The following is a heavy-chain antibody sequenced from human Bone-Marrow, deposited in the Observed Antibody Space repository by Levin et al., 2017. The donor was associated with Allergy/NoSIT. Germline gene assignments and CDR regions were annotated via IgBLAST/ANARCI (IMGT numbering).Heavy chain of an antibody. CDR3: ARNGAWSFEF. Sequence: GGSLRLSCASSGFTFSGYWMAWVRQAPGKGLEWVANINRDGGDGYYVDSVNGRFTISRDNARNSLDLQMNSLRVDDTAVYYCARNGAWSFEFWGQGTLVTVSS. CDR2: INRDGGDG. V-gene: IGHV3-7*02. J-gene: IGHJ4*02. CDR1: GFTFSGYW. D-gene: IGHD2-8*01.